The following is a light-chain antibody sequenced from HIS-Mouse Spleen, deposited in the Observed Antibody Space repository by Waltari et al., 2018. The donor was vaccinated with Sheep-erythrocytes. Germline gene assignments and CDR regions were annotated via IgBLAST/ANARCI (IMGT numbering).Light chain of an antibody. CDR2: EFS. CDR1: SSDVGGYNY. V-gene: IGLV2-14*01. CDR3: SSYTSSSTWV. J-gene: IGLJ3*02. Sequence: QSALTQPASVSGSPGQSITISCTGTSSDVGGYNYVSLYQQHPGKAPKLMIYEFSNRPLGVSNRFSGSKSGNTASLTISGLQAEDEADYYCSSYTSSSTWVFGGGTKLTVL.